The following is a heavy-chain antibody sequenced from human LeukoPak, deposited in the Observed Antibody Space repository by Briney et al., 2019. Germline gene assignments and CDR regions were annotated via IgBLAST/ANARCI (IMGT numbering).Heavy chain of an antibody. CDR1: GFTFSSYA. Sequence: GGSLRLSCAASGFTFSSYAMSGVGHPPGKGRKWVSSISSSSSYIYYADSVKGRFTISRDNAKNSLYLQMNSLRAEDTAVYYCARDKQPLEYDYWGQGTLVTVSS. J-gene: IGHJ4*02. D-gene: IGHD1-1*01. CDR3: ARDKQPLEYDY. V-gene: IGHV3-21*01. CDR2: ISSSSSYI.